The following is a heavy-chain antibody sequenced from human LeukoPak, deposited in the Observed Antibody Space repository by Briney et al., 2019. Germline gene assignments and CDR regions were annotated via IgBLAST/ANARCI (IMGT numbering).Heavy chain of an antibody. CDR1: GFTFSDYY. J-gene: IGHJ6*03. D-gene: IGHD6-13*01. CDR3: ARDCDSSTVPYYYYYYMDV. Sequence: GGSLRLSCAASGFTFSDYYMSWIRQAPGKGLEWVSYISSSGSTIYYADSVKGRFTVSRDNAKNSLYLQMNSLRAEDTAVYYCARDCDSSTVPYYYYYYMDVWGKGTTVTVSS. V-gene: IGHV3-11*04. CDR2: ISSSGSTI.